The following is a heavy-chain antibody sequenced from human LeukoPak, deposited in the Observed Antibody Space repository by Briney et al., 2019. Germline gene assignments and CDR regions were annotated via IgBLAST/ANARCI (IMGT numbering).Heavy chain of an antibody. J-gene: IGHJ5*02. Sequence: PSETLSLTCAVYGGSFSGYYWSWIHQPPGKGLEWIGEINHSGSTNYSPSLKSRLTISVDTSNNQFSLRLSSVTAADTAVYYCARRDYCTSTSCYESYNWFDPWGQGTLVTVSS. V-gene: IGHV4-34*01. CDR3: ARRDYCTSTSCYESYNWFDP. CDR1: GGSFSGYY. D-gene: IGHD2-2*01. CDR2: INHSGST.